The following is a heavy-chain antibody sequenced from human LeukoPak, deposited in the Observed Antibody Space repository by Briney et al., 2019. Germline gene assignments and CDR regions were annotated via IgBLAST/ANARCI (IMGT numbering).Heavy chain of an antibody. CDR2: ISSSSSYI. CDR3: AKDSRYYGSGIKGYFDY. D-gene: IGHD3-10*01. V-gene: IGHV3-21*01. CDR1: GFKFSSYS. J-gene: IGHJ4*02. Sequence: GGSLRLSCAASGFKFSSYSMNWVRQAPGKGLEWVSSISSSSSYIYYADSVKGRFTISRDNAKNSLYLQMNSLRVEDTAVYYCAKDSRYYGSGIKGYFDYWGQGTLVTVSS.